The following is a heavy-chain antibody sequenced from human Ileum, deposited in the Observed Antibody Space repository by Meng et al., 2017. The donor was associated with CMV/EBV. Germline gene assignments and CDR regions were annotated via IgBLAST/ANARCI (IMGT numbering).Heavy chain of an antibody. CDR3: ARQGYITIFGVVSYYFDY. CDR1: YSCPSYW. D-gene: IGHD3-3*01. V-gene: IGHV5-51*01. CDR2: IYPGDSDT. Sequence: YSCPSYWIGWVRQMPGQGLEWMGIIYPGDSDTRYSPSFQGQVTISADKSISTAYLQWSSLKASDTAMYYCARQGYITIFGVVSYYFDYWGQGTLVTVSS. J-gene: IGHJ4*02.